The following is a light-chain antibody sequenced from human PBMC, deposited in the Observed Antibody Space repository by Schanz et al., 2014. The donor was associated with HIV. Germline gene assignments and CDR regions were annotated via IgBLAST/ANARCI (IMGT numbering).Light chain of an antibody. CDR2: GAS. J-gene: IGKJ1*01. CDR3: QQYSASPRT. Sequence: EIVLTQSPGTLSVSPGDRATLSCTASQAVSGGHLAWYQQRPVQAPRLLIYGASRRATGIPDRFSGGEAGTEFTLAISRLEPEDGAVYSCQQYSASPRTFSQGTRLEIK. CDR1: QAVSGGH. V-gene: IGKV3-20*01.